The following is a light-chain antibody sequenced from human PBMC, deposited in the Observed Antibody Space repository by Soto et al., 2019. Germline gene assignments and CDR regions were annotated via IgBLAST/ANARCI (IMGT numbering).Light chain of an antibody. CDR1: QSVSSY. CDR2: DAS. CDR3: QQRSNWPLFT. J-gene: IGKJ3*01. V-gene: IGKV3-11*01. Sequence: EIVLTQSPATLSLSPGERATLSCRASQSVSSYLAWYQQKPGQAPRLLIYDASNRAPGIPARFSGSGSGTDFTLTISSLEPEDFAVYYCQQRSNWPLFTFGPGNKVDIK.